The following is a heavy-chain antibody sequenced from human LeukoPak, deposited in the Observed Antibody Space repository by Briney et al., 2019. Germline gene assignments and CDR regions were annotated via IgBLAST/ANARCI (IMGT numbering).Heavy chain of an antibody. J-gene: IGHJ4*02. V-gene: IGHV4-30-4*08. CDR3: AREPTIAVAGPNFDY. CDR1: GGSISSGDYY. Sequence: PSETLSLTCTVSGGSISSGDYYWRWIRQPPGKGLEWIVYICYSGSTYYHPSPKSRVTISVDTSKNQFSVKLSSVTAADTAVYYCAREPTIAVAGPNFDYWGQGTLVTVSS. CDR2: ICYSGST. D-gene: IGHD6-19*01.